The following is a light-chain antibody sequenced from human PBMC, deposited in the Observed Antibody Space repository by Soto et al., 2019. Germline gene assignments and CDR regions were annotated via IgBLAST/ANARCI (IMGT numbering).Light chain of an antibody. CDR3: QQYGSSPPT. J-gene: IGKJ1*01. V-gene: IGKV3-20*01. CDR2: GAS. Sequence: EIVLTQSPGTLSLSPGERATLSCRASQSVSSSYLAWYQQKPGQAPRLLIYGASSRATGIPDRFSGSGSGPDFTLTISRLEPEDFAVYYCQQYGSSPPTFGQGTKV. CDR1: QSVSSSY.